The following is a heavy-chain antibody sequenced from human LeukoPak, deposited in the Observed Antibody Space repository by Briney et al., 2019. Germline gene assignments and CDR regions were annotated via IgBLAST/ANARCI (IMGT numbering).Heavy chain of an antibody. CDR2: IYTSGST. CDR1: GVPITTYC. J-gene: IGHJ3*02. Sequence: SETLSLTCTVSGVPITTYCWSWIRQPAGKGLQWIGRIYTSGSTNYNPSLKSRVTMSVDTSKNQFSLKVNSVTAADTAVYYCARDYSLAAAPRDAFAIWGQGTMVTVSS. CDR3: ARDYSLAAAPRDAFAI. D-gene: IGHD6-13*01. V-gene: IGHV4-4*07.